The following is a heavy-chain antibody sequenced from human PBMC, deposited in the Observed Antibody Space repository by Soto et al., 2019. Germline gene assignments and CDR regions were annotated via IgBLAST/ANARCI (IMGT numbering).Heavy chain of an antibody. V-gene: IGHV3-30-3*01. Sequence: QVHLVESGGGVVQPGRSLRLSCVASGFRFDTYAIHWVRQAPGKGLQWVALVSYDGNNTYYADSVKGRFTISRDNSKNTLYLQMNSLRPEDTGVYYCARVTPGNNLYYFSGLDVWGQGTSVTVSS. CDR1: GFRFDTYA. D-gene: IGHD3-22*01. CDR3: ARVTPGNNLYYFSGLDV. CDR2: VSYDGNNT. J-gene: IGHJ6*02.